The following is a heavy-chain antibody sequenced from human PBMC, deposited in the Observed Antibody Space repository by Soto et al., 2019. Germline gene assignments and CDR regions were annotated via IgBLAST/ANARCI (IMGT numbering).Heavy chain of an antibody. CDR2: ISYDGSNK. CDR3: AREVGAPPAFDY. V-gene: IGHV3-30-3*01. J-gene: IGHJ4*02. D-gene: IGHD1-26*01. Sequence: GGSLRLSCAASGFTFSSYAMHWVRQAPGKGLEWVAVISYDGSNKYYADSVKGRFTISRDNSKNTLYLQMNSLRAEDTAVYYCAREVGAPPAFDYWGQGTLVTVSS. CDR1: GFTFSSYA.